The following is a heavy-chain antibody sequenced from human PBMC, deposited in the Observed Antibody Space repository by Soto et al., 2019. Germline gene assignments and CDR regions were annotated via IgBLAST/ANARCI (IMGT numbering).Heavy chain of an antibody. Sequence: QVQLQESGPGLVKPSQTLSLTCIVSGGSISSGGYYWSWIRQHPGKGLEWIGYIYNSGTTYYNPSLKSRVTMSIDTSKNQFSLKLSSVTAADTAVYYCAKDRAGFIMGSGAFDIWGQGTMVTVSS. D-gene: IGHD3-10*01. CDR1: GGSISSGGYY. J-gene: IGHJ3*02. CDR3: AKDRAGFIMGSGAFDI. V-gene: IGHV4-31*03. CDR2: IYNSGTT.